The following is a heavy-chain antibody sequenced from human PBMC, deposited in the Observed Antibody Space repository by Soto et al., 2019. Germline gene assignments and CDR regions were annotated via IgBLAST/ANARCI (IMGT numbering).Heavy chain of an antibody. CDR2: ISSSGSTI. Sequence: GGSLRLSCAASGFTFSSYEMNWVRQAPGKGMEWVSYISSSGSTIYYADSVKGRFTISRDNARNSLYLQMNSLRVEDTAVYYCARGLGYSASPWGQGNLVTVSS. CDR1: GFTFSSYE. CDR3: ARGLGYSASP. J-gene: IGHJ5*02. V-gene: IGHV3-48*03. D-gene: IGHD5-12*01.